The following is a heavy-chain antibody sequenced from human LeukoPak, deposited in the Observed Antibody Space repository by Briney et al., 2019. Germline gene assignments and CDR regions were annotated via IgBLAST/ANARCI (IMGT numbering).Heavy chain of an antibody. J-gene: IGHJ4*02. CDR1: GFTFSNYW. CDR3: VRPSSYSGGWSSDH. Sequence: PGGSLRLSCVTSGFTFSNYWMSWVRQAPGKGLEWVANINRDGSEKNSVDSVKGRLTISRDNAKNSVYLQMNSLRADDTAVYYCVRPSSYSGGWSSDHWGQGTPVTVYS. CDR2: INRDGSEK. D-gene: IGHD2-21*01. V-gene: IGHV3-7*01.